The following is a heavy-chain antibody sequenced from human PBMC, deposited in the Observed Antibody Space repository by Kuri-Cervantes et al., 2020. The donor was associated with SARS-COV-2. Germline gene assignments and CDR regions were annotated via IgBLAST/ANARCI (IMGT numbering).Heavy chain of an antibody. CDR1: GFTFSNAW. CDR3: TTDYYDSNSPGY. J-gene: IGHJ4*02. V-gene: IGHV3-15*01. CDR2: IKSKTDGGTT. Sequence: ETLSLTCAASGFTFSNAWMSWVRQAPGKGLEWVGRIKSKTDGGTTDYAAPVKGRFTISRDDSKNTLYLQMNSLKTEDTAVYYCTTDYYDSNSPGYWGQGTLVTVSS. D-gene: IGHD3-22*01.